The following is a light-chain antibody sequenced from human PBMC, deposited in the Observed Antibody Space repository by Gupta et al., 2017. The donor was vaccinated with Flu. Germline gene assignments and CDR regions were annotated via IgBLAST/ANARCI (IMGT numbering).Light chain of an antibody. V-gene: IGKV3-11*01. CDR1: QRISSY. CDR3: QQRSDWPYT. CDR2: DAS. J-gene: IGKJ2*01. Sequence: EIVLTQSPATLSLSPGERATLSCRASQRISSYLTWYQQKPGQAPRLLIYDASNRATGIPARFSARGSGTDFILTISSLEPEDFAVYYCQQRSDWPYTFGQGTKLEIK.